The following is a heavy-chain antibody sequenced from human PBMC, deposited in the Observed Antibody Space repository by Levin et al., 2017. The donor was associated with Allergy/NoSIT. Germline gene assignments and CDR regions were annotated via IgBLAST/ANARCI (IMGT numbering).Heavy chain of an antibody. J-gene: IGHJ3*02. Sequence: GGSLRLSCAASGFTLSSYWMYWVRQAPGRGLVWISRISTDGSTIGYADFVKGRFSISRDNGKNMVYLQMNRLRAQDTAVYYCAREIRGGDDSFDIWGRGTIVTVSS. D-gene: IGHD2-15*01. CDR2: ISTDGSTI. CDR3: AREIRGGDDSFDI. V-gene: IGHV3-74*01. CDR1: GFTLSSYW.